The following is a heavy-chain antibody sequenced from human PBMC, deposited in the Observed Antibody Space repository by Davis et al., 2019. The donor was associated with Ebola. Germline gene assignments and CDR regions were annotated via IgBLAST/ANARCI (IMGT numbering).Heavy chain of an antibody. Sequence: GESLKISCAASGFTFSNYGLHWVRQAPGKGLEWVAVISSDGTNKYYADSVKGRCTISRDNFKNTLYLQMNSLRAEDTAVYFCARDRYGERFFDYWGQGTLVTVSS. J-gene: IGHJ4*02. CDR1: GFTFSNYG. V-gene: IGHV3-30-3*01. D-gene: IGHD3-10*01. CDR2: ISSDGTNK. CDR3: ARDRYGERFFDY.